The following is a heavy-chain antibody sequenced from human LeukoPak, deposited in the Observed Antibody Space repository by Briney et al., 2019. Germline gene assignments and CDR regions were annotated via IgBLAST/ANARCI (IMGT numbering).Heavy chain of an antibody. CDR1: GGSFSGYY. V-gene: IGHV4-34*01. CDR2: INHSGST. J-gene: IGHJ5*02. Sequence: PSETLSLTCAVYGGSFSGYYWSWIRQPPGEGLEWIGEINHSGSTNYNPSLKGRVTISVDTSKNQFSLKLSSVTAADTAVYYCARSYYDFWSRNWFDPWGQGTLVTVSS. CDR3: ARSYYDFWSRNWFDP. D-gene: IGHD3-3*01.